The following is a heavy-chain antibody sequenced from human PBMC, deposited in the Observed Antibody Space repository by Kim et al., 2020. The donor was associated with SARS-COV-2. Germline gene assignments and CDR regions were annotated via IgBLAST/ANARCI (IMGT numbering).Heavy chain of an antibody. CDR2: IYSGGST. V-gene: IGHV3-53*01. J-gene: IGHJ6*02. CDR3: ARGEQQLVLYYYYGMDV. CDR1: GFTVSSNY. Sequence: GGSLRLSCAASGFTVSSNYMSWVRQAPGKGLEWVSVIYSGGSTYYADSVKGRFTISRDNSKNTLYLQMNSLRAEDTAVYYCARGEQQLVLYYYYGMDVWGQGTTVTVSS. D-gene: IGHD6-13*01.